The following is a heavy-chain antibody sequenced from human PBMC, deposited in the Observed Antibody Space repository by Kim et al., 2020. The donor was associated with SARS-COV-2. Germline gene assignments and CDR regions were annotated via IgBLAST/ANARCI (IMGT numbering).Heavy chain of an antibody. CDR1: GFTFSSYG. V-gene: IGHV3-33*01. Sequence: GGSLRLSCAASGFTFSSYGMHWVRQAPGKGLEWVAVIWYDGSNKYYADSVKGRFTISRDNSKNTLYLQMNSLRAEDTAVYYCARPLGGGSGSYYRYNYYYYGMGVWGHGTTVTVSS. D-gene: IGHD3-10*01. CDR3: ARPLGGGSGSYYRYNYYYYGMGV. CDR2: IWYDGSNK. J-gene: IGHJ6*02.